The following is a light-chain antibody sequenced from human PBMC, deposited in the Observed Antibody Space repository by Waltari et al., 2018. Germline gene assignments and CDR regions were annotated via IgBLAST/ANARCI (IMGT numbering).Light chain of an antibody. CDR3: GTWDNTLSAV. CDR1: PSTIGNNY. V-gene: IGLV1-51*02. CDR2: GND. Sequence: QSVLTQPPSVSAAPGQKVTISCPGSPSTIGNNYVSWYQQFPGAAPKVLIYGNDKRATGIPDRFSGSKSGTSATLDITGLQTGDEADYYCGTWDNTLSAVFGGGTKVTVL. J-gene: IGLJ2*01.